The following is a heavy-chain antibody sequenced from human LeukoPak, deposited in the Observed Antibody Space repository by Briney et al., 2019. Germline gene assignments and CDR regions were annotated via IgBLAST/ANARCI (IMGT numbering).Heavy chain of an antibody. CDR2: INPNSGGT. J-gene: IGHJ4*02. CDR3: ARGGGSYYYDSSGYYLDY. V-gene: IGHV1-2*06. CDR1: GYTFTGYY. D-gene: IGHD3-22*01. Sequence: ASVKVSCKASGYTFTGYYMHWVRQAPGQGLEWMGRINPNSGGTNYAQKFQGRVTMTRNTSISTAYMELSSLRSEDAAVYYCARGGGSYYYDSSGYYLDYWGQGTLVTVSS.